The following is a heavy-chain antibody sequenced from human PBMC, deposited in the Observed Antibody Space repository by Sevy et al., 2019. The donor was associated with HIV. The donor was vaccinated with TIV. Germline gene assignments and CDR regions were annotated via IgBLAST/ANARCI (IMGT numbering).Heavy chain of an antibody. CDR2: FSFGCGRI. D-gene: IGHD1-1*01. CDR1: GFNFAKYS. CDR3: AREGCPQPHVY. J-gene: IGHJ4*02. Sequence: GGSLRLSCAASGFNFAKYSLSCVRQAPGKGLEWVSTFSFGCGRINYADSVKGRFTISRDDSKKTLFLQMNSLRAEDTATYFCAREGCPQPHVYWGQGTLVTVS. V-gene: IGHV3-23*01.